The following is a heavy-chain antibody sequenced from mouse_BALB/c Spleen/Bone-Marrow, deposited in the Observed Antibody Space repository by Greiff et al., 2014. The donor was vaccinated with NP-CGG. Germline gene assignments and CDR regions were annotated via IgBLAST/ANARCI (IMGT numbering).Heavy chain of an antibody. Sequence: EVQRVESGGGLVQPGGSLRLSCATSGFTFTDYYMNWVRQPPGKALEWLGFIRNKANGYTTEYSASVKGRFTISRDNSQTILYLQMNTLRAEDSATYYCARGNWDRAMDYWGQGTSVTVSS. CDR2: IRNKANGYTT. CDR1: GFTFTDYY. V-gene: IGHV7-3*02. D-gene: IGHD4-1*01. J-gene: IGHJ4*01. CDR3: ARGNWDRAMDY.